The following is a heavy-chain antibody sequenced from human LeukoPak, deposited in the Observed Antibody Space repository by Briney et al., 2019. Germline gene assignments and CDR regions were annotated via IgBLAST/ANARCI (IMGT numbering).Heavy chain of an antibody. Sequence: GGSLRLSCAASGFTFSSYGLHWVRQAPGRGLEWVAFIRYDGNNKYYADSVKGRFTISRDNSKNTLYLQMNSLRAEDTAVYYCAKDQGGGPGYWGQGTLVTVSS. V-gene: IGHV3-30*02. D-gene: IGHD2-15*01. J-gene: IGHJ4*02. CDR3: AKDQGGGPGY. CDR1: GFTFSSYG. CDR2: IRYDGNNK.